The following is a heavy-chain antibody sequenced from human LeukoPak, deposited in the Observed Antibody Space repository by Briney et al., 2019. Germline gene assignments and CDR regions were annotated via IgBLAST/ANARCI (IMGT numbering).Heavy chain of an antibody. Sequence: ASVKVSCKASGYTFTSYGIGWVRQAPGQGREWMGWISTYNGKRNYAQKFQDRVTMTTDTSTSTAYMELRSLRSDDTAIYHCAKNFYSDNTGYWGAFDIRGQGTMVTVSS. J-gene: IGHJ3*02. D-gene: IGHD3-22*01. V-gene: IGHV1-18*01. CDR1: GYTFTSYG. CDR3: AKNFYSDNTGYWGAFDI. CDR2: ISTYNGKR.